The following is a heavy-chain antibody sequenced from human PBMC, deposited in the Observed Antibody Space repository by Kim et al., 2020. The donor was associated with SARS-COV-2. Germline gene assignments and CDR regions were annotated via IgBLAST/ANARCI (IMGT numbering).Heavy chain of an antibody. CDR1: GFIFSNYA. Sequence: GGSLRLSCAASGFIFSNYAMHWVRQAPGEGLEWVAVMWYDGSNKYYADSVKGRFSISRDNSKNTLYLQMSRLRTEDTAVYYCARGDSIVVLPPSLDDWG. J-gene: IGHJ6*02. CDR3: ARGDSIVVLPPSLDD. CDR2: MWYDGSNK. V-gene: IGHV3-30*04. D-gene: IGHD2-15*01.